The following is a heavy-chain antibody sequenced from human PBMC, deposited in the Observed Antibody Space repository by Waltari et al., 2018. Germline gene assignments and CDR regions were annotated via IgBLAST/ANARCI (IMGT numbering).Heavy chain of an antibody. Sequence: QVQLVESGGGLVKPGGSLRLSCTASGFIFSDFYMEWIRQAPGKGLEWVSYISRGATGGKIIFYADSVKGRFTISRDDAEDSLYLQMNSLRAEDTAMYYCARVVVGANEWKFDFWGRGTLVTVSS. CDR1: GFIFSDFY. J-gene: IGHJ2*01. V-gene: IGHV3-11*01. CDR3: ARVVVGANEWKFDF. D-gene: IGHD1-26*01. CDR2: ISRGATGGKII.